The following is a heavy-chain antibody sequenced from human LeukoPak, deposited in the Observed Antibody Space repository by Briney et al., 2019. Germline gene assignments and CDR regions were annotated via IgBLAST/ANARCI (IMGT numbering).Heavy chain of an antibody. D-gene: IGHD4-17*01. V-gene: IGHV3-53*01. CDR3: ARRYGDYGTDY. CDR2: IYSDNT. CDR1: GFTVSSNS. J-gene: IGHJ4*02. Sequence: GGSLRLSCTVSGFTVSSNSMSWVRQAPGKGLEWVSFIYSDNTHYSDSVKGRFTISRDNSKNTLYLQMNSLRAEDTAVYYCARRYGDYGTDYWGQGTLVTVSS.